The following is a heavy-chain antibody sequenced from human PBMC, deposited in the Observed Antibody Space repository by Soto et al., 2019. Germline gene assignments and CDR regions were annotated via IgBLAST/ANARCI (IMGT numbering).Heavy chain of an antibody. CDR3: ARRGNYYDSSVYSSSAFDI. CDR2: IYPGDSDT. Sequence: GESLKISCKGSGYSFTSYWIAWVRQMPGKGLEWMGIIYPGDSDTRYSPSFQGQVTISADKSISTAYLQWSSLKASDTPMYYCARRGNYYDSSVYSSSAFDIWGKGTMVTVSS. CDR1: GYSFTSYW. J-gene: IGHJ3*02. D-gene: IGHD3-22*01. V-gene: IGHV5-51*01.